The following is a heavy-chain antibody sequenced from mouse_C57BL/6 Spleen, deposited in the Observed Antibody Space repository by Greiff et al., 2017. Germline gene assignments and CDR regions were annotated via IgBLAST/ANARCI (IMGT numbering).Heavy chain of an antibody. CDR1: GYAFSSYW. D-gene: IGHD3-2*02. J-gene: IGHJ3*01. CDR3: ARGSSGPWFAY. CDR2: IYPGDGDT. V-gene: IGHV1-80*01. Sequence: QVQLQQSGAELVKPGASVKISCKASGYAFSSYWMNWVKQRPGKGLEWIGQIYPGDGDTNYNGKFKGKATLTADKSSSTAYMQLSSLTSEESAVYFCARGSSGPWFAYWGQGTLVTVSA.